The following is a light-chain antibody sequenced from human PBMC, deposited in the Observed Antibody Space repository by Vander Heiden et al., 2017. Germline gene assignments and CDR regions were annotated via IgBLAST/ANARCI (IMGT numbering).Light chain of an antibody. Sequence: QSVLTQPPSVSGTPGQRVTISCSGRSSNIGSNTVNWYQQLPGTAPKLLIYSNNQRPSGVPDRFSGSKSGTSASLAISGLQSEDEADYYCAAWDDSLNGVVFGGGTKLTVL. CDR3: AAWDDSLNGVV. CDR2: SNN. J-gene: IGLJ2*01. V-gene: IGLV1-44*01. CDR1: SSNIGSNT.